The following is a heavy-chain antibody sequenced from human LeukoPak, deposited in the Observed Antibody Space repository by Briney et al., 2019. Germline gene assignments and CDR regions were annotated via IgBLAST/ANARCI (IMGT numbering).Heavy chain of an antibody. V-gene: IGHV3-72*01. Sequence: GGSLRLSCAASGFTFSGYYMDWIRQAPGKGLEWVARIRNKASRYTTDYAASVRGRFTVSRDDSRSSLYLQMNSLRPEDTAVYYCTCLGSQTATVWGQGTLVTVSS. CDR1: GFTFSGYY. CDR3: TCLGSQTATV. D-gene: IGHD2-21*02. CDR2: IRNKASRYTT. J-gene: IGHJ4*02.